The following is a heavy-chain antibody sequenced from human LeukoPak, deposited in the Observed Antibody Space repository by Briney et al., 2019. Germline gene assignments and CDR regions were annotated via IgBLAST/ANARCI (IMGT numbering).Heavy chain of an antibody. CDR1: GGSISSGTYY. J-gene: IGHJ4*02. Sequence: SQTLSLTCTVSGGSISSGTYYWSWIRQPAGKGLEWIGRTYSSGSTNYNPSLKSRVTISVDTSKNQFSLKLSSVTAADTAVYYCAREVAGGVYFDYWGQGTLVTVSS. CDR3: AREVAGGVYFDY. V-gene: IGHV4-61*02. CDR2: TYSSGST. D-gene: IGHD2-15*01.